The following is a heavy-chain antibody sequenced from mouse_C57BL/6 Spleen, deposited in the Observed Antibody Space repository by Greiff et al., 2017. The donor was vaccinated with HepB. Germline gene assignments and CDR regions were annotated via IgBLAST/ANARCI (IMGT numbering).Heavy chain of an antibody. CDR3: ARGRTTDYFDY. V-gene: IGHV3-6*01. CDR2: ISYDGSN. CDR1: GYSITSGYY. D-gene: IGHD1-1*01. J-gene: IGHJ2*01. Sequence: DVQLQESGPGLVKPSQSLSLTCSVTGYSITSGYYWNWIRQFPGNKLEWMGYISYDGSNNYNPSLKNRISITRDTSKNQFFLKLNSVTTEDTATYYCARGRTTDYFDYWGQGTTLTVSS.